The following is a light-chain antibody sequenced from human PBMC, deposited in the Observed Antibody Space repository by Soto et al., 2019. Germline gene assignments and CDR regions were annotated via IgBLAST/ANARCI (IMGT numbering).Light chain of an antibody. CDR2: GAS. J-gene: IGKJ2*01. CDR3: QQYGGSPLYT. V-gene: IGKV3-20*01. CDR1: QSVSSSY. Sequence: EIVLTQSPGTLSLSPGERATLSCRASQSVSSSYLAWYQKKPGQAPRLLIYGASSRATGIPDRFSGSGSGTDFTLTISRLEPEDFAVYYCQQYGGSPLYTFGQGTXL.